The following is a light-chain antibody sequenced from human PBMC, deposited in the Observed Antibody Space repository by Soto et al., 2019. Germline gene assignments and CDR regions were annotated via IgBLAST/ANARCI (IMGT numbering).Light chain of an antibody. CDR1: QSISSS. Sequence: EIQMTHSPATLSASVLDRVTITCRASQSISSSLAWHQQKPGKAPKLLISKASSLESGVPSRFSGSGSGTEFTLTISSLQPDDFATYYCQQYNSYRAFGQGTKVDIK. V-gene: IGKV1-5*03. CDR2: KAS. J-gene: IGKJ1*01. CDR3: QQYNSYRA.